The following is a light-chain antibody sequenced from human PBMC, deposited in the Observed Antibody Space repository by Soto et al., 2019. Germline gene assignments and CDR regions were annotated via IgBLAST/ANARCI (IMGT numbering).Light chain of an antibody. CDR3: SSYTSSSTLV. Sequence: QSVLTQPASVSGSPGQSITISCTGTSSDVGGYNYVSWYQQHPGKAPKLMIYEVSNRPSGVSNRFSGSKSGNTASLTISRLQADEEADYYCSSYTSSSTLVFGTGTKVTVL. V-gene: IGLV2-14*01. CDR1: SSDVGGYNY. J-gene: IGLJ1*01. CDR2: EVS.